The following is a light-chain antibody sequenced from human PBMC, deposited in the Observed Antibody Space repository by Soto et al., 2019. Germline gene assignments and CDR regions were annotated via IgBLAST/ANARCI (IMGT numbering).Light chain of an antibody. CDR3: QHGYSTPLT. Sequence: DMKMTQSPSTLSASIGDRVTIPCRASQSISSWLAWYQQKPGKAPKLLVYKASILEREVPSRFSGSGSGTEFTLTISSLQPEDFATYFCQHGYSTPLTFGGGTKVDI. CDR1: QSISSW. CDR2: KAS. J-gene: IGKJ4*01. V-gene: IGKV1-5*03.